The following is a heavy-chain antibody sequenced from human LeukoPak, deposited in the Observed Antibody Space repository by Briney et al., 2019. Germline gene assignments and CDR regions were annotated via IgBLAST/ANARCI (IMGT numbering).Heavy chain of an antibody. Sequence: PSETLSLTCTVSGGSISGYYWRWIRQPAGKGLEWIGRFYSAVNTNYHPSLKRRVTMSVDTSKNQFSLRLRSVTAADSAVYYCVRDDGESPYYYNGMDLWGPGTTVTVSS. CDR1: GGSISGYY. CDR2: FYSAVNT. V-gene: IGHV4-4*07. CDR3: VRDDGESPYYYNGMDL. J-gene: IGHJ6*02. D-gene: IGHD4-17*01.